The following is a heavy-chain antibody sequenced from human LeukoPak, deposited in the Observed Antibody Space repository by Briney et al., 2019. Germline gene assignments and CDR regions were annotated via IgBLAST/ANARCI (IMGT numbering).Heavy chain of an antibody. CDR1: RFAFSGYA. Sequence: PGGSLRLSCTVSRFAFSGYAMSWVRQAPGKGPEWVSSIGARGDVTYSADSVKGRFTISRDNSKRTLFLQMNSLRAEDTAVYYCAKVHYTASFPGSFPGRNYFDSWGQGSLVTVSP. D-gene: IGHD1-26*01. V-gene: IGHV3-23*01. J-gene: IGHJ4*02. CDR3: AKVHYTASFPGSFPGRNYFDS. CDR2: IGARGDVT.